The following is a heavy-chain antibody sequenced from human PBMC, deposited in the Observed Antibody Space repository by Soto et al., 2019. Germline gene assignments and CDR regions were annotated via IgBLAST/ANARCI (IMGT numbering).Heavy chain of an antibody. D-gene: IGHD3-10*01. CDR2: INHSGST. CDR1: GGSFSGYY. V-gene: IGHV4-34*01. J-gene: IGHJ5*02. Sequence: QVQLQQWGAGLLKPSETLSLTCAVYGGSFSGYYWSWIRQPPGKGLEWIGEINHSGSTNYNPSLKSRVTISVDTSKNQFSLKLSSVPAADTAVYYCARGFSGWMDNWFDPWGQGTLVTVSS. CDR3: ARGFSGWMDNWFDP.